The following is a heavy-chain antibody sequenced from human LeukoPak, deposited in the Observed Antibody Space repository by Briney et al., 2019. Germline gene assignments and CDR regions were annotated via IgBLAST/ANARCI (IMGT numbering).Heavy chain of an antibody. CDR1: GFTFSDYH. J-gene: IGHJ4*02. CDR3: AAGRDIAVAGPGGYFDY. D-gene: IGHD6-19*01. Sequence: GASLRLSCAASGFTFSDYHMNWIRQAPGKGLEWVSYISPGGNTIYFADSVNGRFTLSRDSARNSLSLQMNSLTAEDTAVYYCAAGRDIAVAGPGGYFDYWSRGTLVTVSS. V-gene: IGHV3-11*01. CDR2: ISPGGNTI.